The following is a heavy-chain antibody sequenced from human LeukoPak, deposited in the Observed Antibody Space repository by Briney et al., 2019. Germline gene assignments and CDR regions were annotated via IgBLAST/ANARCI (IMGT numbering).Heavy chain of an antibody. CDR3: ASFLLPCGGDCYFDY. V-gene: IGHV3-11*06. Sequence: PGGSLRLSCAASGFTFSDYYMSWIRQAPGKGLEWVSSISSSSSYIYYADSVKGRFTISRDNAKNSLYLQMNSLRAEDTAVYYCASFLLPCGGDCYFDYWGQGTLVTVSS. CDR2: ISSSSSYI. J-gene: IGHJ4*02. CDR1: GFTFSDYY. D-gene: IGHD2-21*02.